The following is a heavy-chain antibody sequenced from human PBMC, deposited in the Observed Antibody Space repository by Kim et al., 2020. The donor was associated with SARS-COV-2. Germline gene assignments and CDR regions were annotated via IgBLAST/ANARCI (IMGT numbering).Heavy chain of an antibody. J-gene: IGHJ4*02. CDR1: GFTFSNYW. V-gene: IGHV3-7*01. D-gene: IGHD6-19*01. CDR2: IKQNGSDK. CDR3: ARAYLHFTAVAVAAD. Sequence: GGSLRLSCAASGFTFSNYWMTWVRQSPGKGLEWVANIKQNGSDKYYVDSVKGRFTISRDNAKNSLYLQMNSLRAEDTALYYCARAYLHFTAVAVAADWGQGTLVTASS.